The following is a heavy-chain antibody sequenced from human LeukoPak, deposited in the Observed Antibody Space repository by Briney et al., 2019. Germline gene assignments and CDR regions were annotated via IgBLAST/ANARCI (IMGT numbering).Heavy chain of an antibody. CDR1: GGTFSSYA. V-gene: IGHV1-8*02. CDR2: MNPNSGNT. Sequence: ASVKVSCKASGGTFSSYAISWVRQAPGQGLEWMGWMNPNSGNTGYAQKFQGRVTMTRNTSISTAYMELSSLRSEDTAVYYCARGSDYGGNDIDYWGQGTLVTVSS. J-gene: IGHJ4*02. CDR3: ARGSDYGGNDIDY. D-gene: IGHD4-23*01.